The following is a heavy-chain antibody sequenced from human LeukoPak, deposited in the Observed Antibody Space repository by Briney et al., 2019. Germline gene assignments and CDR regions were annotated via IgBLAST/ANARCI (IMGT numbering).Heavy chain of an antibody. Sequence: GESLKISCKGFGYSFSSYWIGWVRQMPGKGLEWMGIIHPGGSDTRYSPSFQGQVTISADKSISTAYLQWSSLKASDTAMYYCARHLALRDAFNIWGQGTMVTVSS. CDR3: ARHLALRDAFNI. CDR1: GYSFSSYW. V-gene: IGHV5-51*01. CDR2: IHPGGSDT. J-gene: IGHJ3*02.